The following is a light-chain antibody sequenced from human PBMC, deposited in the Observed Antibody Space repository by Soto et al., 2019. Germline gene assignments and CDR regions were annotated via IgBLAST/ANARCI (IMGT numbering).Light chain of an antibody. J-gene: IGLJ1*01. CDR3: SSYTSSSYYV. CDR1: SSDVCGYNY. CDR2: ELS. V-gene: IGLV2-14*01. Sequence: LTQPASVSGSHGRSLTISCTGTSSDVCGYNYVSWYQQHPGKAPKLMIYELSKRPSGVSNRFSGSKSGNTASLTITGVQAEDEADYYCSSYTSSSYYVFGTWTKVTVL.